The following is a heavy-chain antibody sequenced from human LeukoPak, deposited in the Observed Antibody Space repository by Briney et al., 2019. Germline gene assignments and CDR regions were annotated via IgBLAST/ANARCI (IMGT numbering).Heavy chain of an antibody. J-gene: IGHJ4*02. Sequence: ASVKVSCKASGYTFTSYAMNWVRQAPGQGLEWMGWINTNTGNPTYAQGFTGRFVFSLDTSVSTAYLQISSLKAEDTAVYFCARGYCSSTSCYGGSYWGQGTLVTVSS. V-gene: IGHV7-4-1*02. CDR3: ARGYCSSTSCYGGSY. CDR2: INTNTGNP. CDR1: GYTFTSYA. D-gene: IGHD2-2*01.